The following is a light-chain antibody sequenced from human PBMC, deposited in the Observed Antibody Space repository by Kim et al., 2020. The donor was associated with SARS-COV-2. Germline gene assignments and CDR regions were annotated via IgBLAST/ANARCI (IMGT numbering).Light chain of an antibody. J-gene: IGLJ3*02. CDR2: DVR. Sequence: QSALAQPASVSGFPGQSITISCSGAASDIGYYNSVSWSRQFPGKAPKLIIYDVRYRPSGVSSRFSGSKSGNTASLTISGLQAEDEADYYCSSYTTDTTWVFGGGTKLTVL. CDR1: ASDIGYYNS. CDR3: SSYTTDTTWV. V-gene: IGLV2-14*03.